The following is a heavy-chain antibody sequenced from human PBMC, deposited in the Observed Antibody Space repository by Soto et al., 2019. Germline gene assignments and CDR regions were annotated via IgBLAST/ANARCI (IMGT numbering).Heavy chain of an antibody. CDR2: ILHTGGT. D-gene: IGHD3-10*01. CDR3: ARLQFGEGFDY. V-gene: IGHV4-30-2*01. Sequence: SETLSLTCAVSGGSISGGGFSWSWIRQPPGKGLEWIGYILHTGGTQYNPSLKSRVSMSVDKSKNQFSLHLTSVTAADTAVYYCARLQFGEGFDYWGQGALVTVS. CDR1: GGSISGGGFS. J-gene: IGHJ4*02.